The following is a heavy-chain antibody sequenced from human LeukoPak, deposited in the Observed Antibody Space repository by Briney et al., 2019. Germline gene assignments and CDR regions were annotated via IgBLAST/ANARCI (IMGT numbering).Heavy chain of an antibody. Sequence: AGGSLRLSCAVSGFSFSSFAMSWVRQAPGKGLEWVGRIKSKTDGGTTDYAAPVKGRFTISRDDSKNTLYLQMNSLKTEDTAVYYCTTEGPDTMIVVVTNGYWGQGTLVTVSS. CDR1: GFSFSSFA. CDR2: IKSKTDGGTT. CDR3: TTEGPDTMIVVVTNGY. D-gene: IGHD3-22*01. J-gene: IGHJ4*02. V-gene: IGHV3-15*01.